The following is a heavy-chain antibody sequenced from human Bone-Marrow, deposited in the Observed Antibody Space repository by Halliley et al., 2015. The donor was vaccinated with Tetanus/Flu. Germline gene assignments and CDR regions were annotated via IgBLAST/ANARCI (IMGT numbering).Heavy chain of an antibody. CDR3: TRQQARGLWAFDI. V-gene: IGHV4-39*01. CDR1: GGSMNIDIY. J-gene: IGHJ3*02. D-gene: IGHD3-16*01. CDR2: GYYSGTT. Sequence: TLSLTCTVSGGSMNIDIYWGWIRQPPGKGLEWIGSGYYSGTTYYNPSLKSRVAISVDTSKNQFSLNVSSVTAADTAVYYCTRQQARGLWAFDIWGQGKMVTVSS.